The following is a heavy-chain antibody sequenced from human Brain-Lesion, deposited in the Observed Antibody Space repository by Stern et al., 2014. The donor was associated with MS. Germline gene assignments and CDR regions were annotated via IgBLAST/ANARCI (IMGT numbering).Heavy chain of an antibody. Sequence: SGPALVKPTQSLTLTCTFSGFSLSTPGVGVTWICQPPGKALAXLALVDWDDEKYYSTSLKTRLSIFKDTSKNQVVLTMTNMDPVDTATYYCARMRYSGDYFIDYWGQGTLVTVSS. CDR2: VDWDDEK. CDR1: GFSLSTPGVG. CDR3: ARMRYSGDYFIDY. V-gene: IGHV2-70*01. D-gene: IGHD5-12*01. J-gene: IGHJ4*02.